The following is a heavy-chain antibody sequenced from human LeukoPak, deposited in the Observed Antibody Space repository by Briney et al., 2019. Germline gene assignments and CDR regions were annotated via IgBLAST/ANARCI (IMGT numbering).Heavy chain of an antibody. D-gene: IGHD2-21*01. Sequence: GGSLTLSCAASEFTFSTFWMSWVRQAPGKGLEWVANIKADGSVKHYVDSVEGRFSISRDNARSSLYLQMNSLRAEDTAVYYCVRDSDYQRNSGGLYAHYDALDIWGHGTMVTVSS. J-gene: IGHJ3*02. V-gene: IGHV3-7*01. CDR3: VRDSDYQRNSGGLYAHYDALDI. CDR2: IKADGSVK. CDR1: EFTFSTFW.